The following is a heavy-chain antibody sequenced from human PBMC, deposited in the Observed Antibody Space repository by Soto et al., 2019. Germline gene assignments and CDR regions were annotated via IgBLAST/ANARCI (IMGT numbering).Heavy chain of an antibody. D-gene: IGHD1-26*01. V-gene: IGHV1-2*02. CDR2: SNPKSGGT. J-gene: IGHJ4*02. CDR3: ARDLAKGGGRAGFDY. Sequence: SXKVSFKATGYTXTVYYRHLVRQAPEQGLEWMGWSNPKSGGTVYPQKFQVRFTMTCYTSIITAYMALTRPRSEHTAVYYCARDLAKGGGRAGFDYWGQGPLVTVSS. CDR1: GYTXTVYY.